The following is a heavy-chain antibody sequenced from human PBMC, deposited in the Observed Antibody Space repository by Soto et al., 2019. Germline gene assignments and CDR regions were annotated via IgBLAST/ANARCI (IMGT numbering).Heavy chain of an antibody. D-gene: IGHD1-26*01. Sequence: SLRLSCAASGFTFSSYAMSWVRQAPGKGLEWVSAISNSGGGTYYADSVRGRFTISRDNSKNTLYLQMNSLRAEDTAVYYCAKEDVGGYYYSGLWGRGTLVTVSS. CDR3: AKEDVGGYYYSGL. CDR1: GFTFSSYA. J-gene: IGHJ4*02. V-gene: IGHV3-23*01. CDR2: ISNSGGGT.